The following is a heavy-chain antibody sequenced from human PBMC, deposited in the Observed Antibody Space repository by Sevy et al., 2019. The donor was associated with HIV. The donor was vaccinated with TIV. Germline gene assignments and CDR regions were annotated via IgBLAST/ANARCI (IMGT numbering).Heavy chain of an antibody. Sequence: GSLRLSCAASGFTFGSYTLHWVRQAPGKGLEWVALISQTYDGSKKYHIDSVQGRFTISRDNSKNTLYLQMDSLRPEDTAVYYCARDNSGYFFFDYWGQGTLVTVSS. CDR2: ISQTYDGSKK. CDR1: GFTFGSYT. CDR3: ARDNSGYFFFDY. J-gene: IGHJ4*02. D-gene: IGHD3-22*01. V-gene: IGHV3-30-3*01.